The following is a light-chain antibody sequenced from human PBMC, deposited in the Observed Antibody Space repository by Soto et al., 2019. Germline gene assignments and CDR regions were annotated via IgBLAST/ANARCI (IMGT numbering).Light chain of an antibody. CDR3: GTWDTSLSRV. Sequence: QSVLTQPPSVSAAPGQKVTISCSGSSSDIGRHHVSWYQQLPGTAPKLLIYENTKRPSGIPDRFSGSKSGTSATLGITGLQTGDEADYYCGTWDTSLSRVFGTGTKVPVL. V-gene: IGLV1-51*02. CDR1: SSDIGRHH. J-gene: IGLJ1*01. CDR2: ENT.